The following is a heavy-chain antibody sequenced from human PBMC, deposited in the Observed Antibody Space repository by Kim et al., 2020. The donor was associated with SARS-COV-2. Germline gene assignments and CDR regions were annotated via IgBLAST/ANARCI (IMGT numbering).Heavy chain of an antibody. Sequence: GGSLRLSCTTSGFTFTGYAMSWVRQAPGKGLEWVSSIDGSDGMTYYVDSVKGRFTISRDNSKNTLYLQMSTLRADDTAVYYCMKGGWGWIWDHWGQGTLVTVAS. J-gene: IGHJ4*02. CDR1: GFTFTGYA. CDR2: IDGSDGMT. V-gene: IGHV3-23*01. CDR3: MKGGWGWIWDH. D-gene: IGHD2-2*03.